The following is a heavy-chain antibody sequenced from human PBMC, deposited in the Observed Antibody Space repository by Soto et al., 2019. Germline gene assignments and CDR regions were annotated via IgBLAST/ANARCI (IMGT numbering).Heavy chain of an antibody. J-gene: IGHJ3*02. Sequence: RASVKVSCKASGGTFSSYAISWVRQAPGQGLEWMGGIIPIFGTANYAQKFQGRVTITADESTSTAYMELSSLRSEDTAVYYCARAPLAAGDAFDIWGQGTTVTVSS. D-gene: IGHD6-13*01. CDR2: IIPIFGTA. V-gene: IGHV1-69*13. CDR1: GGTFSSYA. CDR3: ARAPLAAGDAFDI.